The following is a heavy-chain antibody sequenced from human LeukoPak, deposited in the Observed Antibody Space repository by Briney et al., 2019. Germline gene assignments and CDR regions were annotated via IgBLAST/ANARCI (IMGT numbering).Heavy chain of an antibody. J-gene: IGHJ4*02. V-gene: IGHV3-53*01. CDR2: IYSGGST. CDR1: GFTFSSYA. D-gene: IGHD5/OR15-5a*01. Sequence: PGGSLRLSCAASGFTFSSYAMSWVRQAPGKGLEWVSVIYSGGSTYYADSVKGRFTISRDNSKNTLYLQMNSLRAEDTAVYYCARVVPAESNFDYWGQGTLVTVSS. CDR3: ARVVPAESNFDY.